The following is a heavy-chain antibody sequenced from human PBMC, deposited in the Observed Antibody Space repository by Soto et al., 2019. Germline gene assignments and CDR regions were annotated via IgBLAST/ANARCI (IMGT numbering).Heavy chain of an antibody. CDR2: INHSGST. CDR3: ARYPRLGHYYDSSGHRRGAFDI. D-gene: IGHD3-22*01. Sequence: SETLSLTCAVYGGSFSGYYWSWIRQPPGKGLEWIGEINHSGSTNYNPSLKSRVTISVDTSKNQFSLKLSSVTAADTAVYYCARYPRLGHYYDSSGHRRGAFDIWGQGTMVTVSS. J-gene: IGHJ3*02. CDR1: GGSFSGYY. V-gene: IGHV4-34*01.